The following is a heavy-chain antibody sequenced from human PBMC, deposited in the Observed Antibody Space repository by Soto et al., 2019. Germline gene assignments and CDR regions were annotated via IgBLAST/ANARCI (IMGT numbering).Heavy chain of an antibody. J-gene: IGHJ6*02. CDR3: ARDLDCSSTSCYSALPGV. D-gene: IGHD2-2*02. V-gene: IGHV3-30-3*01. CDR2: ISYDGSNK. CDR1: GFTFSSYA. Sequence: GGSVRLSCAASGFTFSSYAMHWVRQAPGKGLEWVAVISYDGSNKYYADSVKGRFTISRDNSKNTLYLQMNSLGAEDTAVYYCARDLDCSSTSCYSALPGVWGQGTTVTVSS.